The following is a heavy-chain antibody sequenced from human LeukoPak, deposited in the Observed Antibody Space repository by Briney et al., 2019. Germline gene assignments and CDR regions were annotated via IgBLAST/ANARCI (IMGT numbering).Heavy chain of an antibody. D-gene: IGHD5-18*01. CDR3: ARGFSYGHAY. J-gene: IGHJ4*02. V-gene: IGHV3-7*01. CDR1: GFTFSTYW. Sequence: GGSLRLSCAASGFTFSTYWMNWVHQARGKGLEWVANIKQDGSEKYYVDSVRGRFTISRDNAKNSLYLQMNSLRAEDTAVYYCARGFSYGHAYWGQGTLVTVSS. CDR2: IKQDGSEK.